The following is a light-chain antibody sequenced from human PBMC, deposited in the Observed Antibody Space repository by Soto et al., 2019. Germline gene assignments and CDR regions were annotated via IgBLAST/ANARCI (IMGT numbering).Light chain of an antibody. CDR3: QQRCNWPPVT. CDR1: QSVSSSY. Sequence: EIVLTQSPGTLSLSPGERATLSCRASQSVSSSYLAWYQQKPGQAPRLLIYGASSRATGIPARFSGSGSGTDFTLTISSLEPEDFAVYYCQQRCNWPPVTFGGGTKVEIK. CDR2: GAS. V-gene: IGKV3D-20*02. J-gene: IGKJ4*01.